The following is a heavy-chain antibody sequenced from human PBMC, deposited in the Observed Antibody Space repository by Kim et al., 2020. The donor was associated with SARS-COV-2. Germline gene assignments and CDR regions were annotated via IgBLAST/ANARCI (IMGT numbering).Heavy chain of an antibody. Sequence: GGSLRLSCAASGFTFSSYAMSWVRQAPGKGLEWVSAISGSGGSTYYADSVKGRFTISRDNSKNTLYLQMNSLRAEDTAVYYCAKASYWKQLGIIRWFDPWGQGTLVTVSS. J-gene: IGHJ5*02. CDR1: GFTFSSYA. CDR3: AKASYWKQLGIIRWFDP. CDR2: ISGSGGST. V-gene: IGHV3-23*01. D-gene: IGHD6-6*01.